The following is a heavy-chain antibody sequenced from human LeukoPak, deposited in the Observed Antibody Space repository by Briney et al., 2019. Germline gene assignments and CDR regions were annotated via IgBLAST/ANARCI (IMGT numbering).Heavy chain of an antibody. CDR2: IKQDGSEK. CDR3: ARDAWIAVATDYYFDY. Sequence: GGSLRLSCVASGFTFSNYWMSWVRQAPGKGLEWVANIKQDGSEKYYVDSVKGRFTISRDNAKNSLYLQMNSLRAEDTAVYYCARDAWIAVATDYYFDYWGQGTLVTVSS. J-gene: IGHJ4*02. V-gene: IGHV3-7*01. CDR1: GFTFSNYW. D-gene: IGHD6-19*01.